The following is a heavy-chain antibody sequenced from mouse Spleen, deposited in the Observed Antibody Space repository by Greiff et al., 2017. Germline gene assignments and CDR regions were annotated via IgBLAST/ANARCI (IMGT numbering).Heavy chain of an antibody. D-gene: IGHD1-3*01. CDR2: SRNKANDYTT. J-gene: IGHJ4*01. V-gene: IGHV7-1*01. CDR3: ARDANFHAMDY. CDR1: GFTFSDFY. Sequence: EVMLVESGGGLVQSGRSLRLSCATSGFTFSDFYMEWVRQAPGKGLEWIAASRNKANDYTTEYSASVKGRFIVSRDTSQSILYLQMNALRAEDTAIYYCARDANFHAMDYWGQGTSVTVSS.